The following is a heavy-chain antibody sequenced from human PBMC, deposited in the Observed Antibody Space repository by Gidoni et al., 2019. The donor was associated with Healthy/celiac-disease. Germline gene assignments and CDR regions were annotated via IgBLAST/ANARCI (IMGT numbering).Heavy chain of an antibody. D-gene: IGHD1-26*01. V-gene: IGHV1-18*04. J-gene: IGHJ6*03. CDR2: ISAYNGNT. CDR1: GYTFTSYG. CDR3: ARGEGGLGDYYYYMDV. Sequence: QVQLVQSGAEVKKPGPSGKVSCKASGYTFTSYGISWVREAPGQGLEWMGGISAYNGNTNYARKLQGRVTMTTDLSTSTAYMELRSLRSDDTAVDYCARGEGGLGDYYYYMDVWGKGTTVTVSS.